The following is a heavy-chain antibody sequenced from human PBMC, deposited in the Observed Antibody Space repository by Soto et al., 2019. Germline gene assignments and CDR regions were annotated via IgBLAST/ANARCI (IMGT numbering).Heavy chain of an antibody. V-gene: IGHV4-61*03. D-gene: IGHD3-22*01. CDR1: GGSVSSEHYY. Sequence: QVQLQESGPGLVKSSETLSLTCTVSGGSVSSEHYYWNWIRQPPGKGLEWIGYFYYTGSTNYNPSLESRLTMSVDMSKNHFSLKLSSVTAADTAVYYCARGTDSKKVAYWGQGTLVTVSS. J-gene: IGHJ4*02. CDR2: FYYTGST. CDR3: ARGTDSKKVAY.